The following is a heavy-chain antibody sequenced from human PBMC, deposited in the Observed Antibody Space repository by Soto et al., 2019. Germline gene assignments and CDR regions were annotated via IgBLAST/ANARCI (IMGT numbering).Heavy chain of an antibody. CDR2: IYSGGST. CDR3: ARDHSGYSGYGFAPFDY. J-gene: IGHJ4*02. D-gene: IGHD5-12*01. CDR1: GFTVSSNY. Sequence: VQLVESGGGLVQPGGSLRLSCAASGFTVSSNYMSWVRQAPGKGLEWVSVIYSGGSTYYADSVKGRFTISRDNSKNTLYLQMNSLRAEDTAVYYCARDHSGYSGYGFAPFDYWGQGTLVTVSS. V-gene: IGHV3-66*01.